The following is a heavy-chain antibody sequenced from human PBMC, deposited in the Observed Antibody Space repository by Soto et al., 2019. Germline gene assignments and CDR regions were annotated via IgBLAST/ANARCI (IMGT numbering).Heavy chain of an antibody. CDR2: IWYDGSNK. CDR1: GFTFSSYG. V-gene: IGHV3-33*01. Sequence: GGSLRLSCAASGFTFSSYGMHWVRQAPGKGLEWVAVIWYDGSNKYYADSVKGRFTISRDNSKITLYLQMNSLRAEETVVYYCARDGRDIVVVVAAREVYFDYWGQGTLVTVSS. J-gene: IGHJ4*02. D-gene: IGHD2-15*01. CDR3: ARDGRDIVVVVAAREVYFDY.